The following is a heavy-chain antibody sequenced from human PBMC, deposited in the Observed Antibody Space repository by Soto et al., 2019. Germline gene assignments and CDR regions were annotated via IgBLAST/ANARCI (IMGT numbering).Heavy chain of an antibody. V-gene: IGHV1-2*02. CDR1: GYPVTAYY. Sequence: QLHLVQSGAVVKKPGASVTVSCSASGYPVTAYYMHWVRQAPGRGLEWMGGINPATGAAKYTQTFQGRVTMTRDTSTSTVFMEPSALTSEDTAVFSGARGGGVVVAGSAAFDMWGQGTLVTVSS. D-gene: IGHD2-15*01. J-gene: IGHJ3*02. CDR3: ARGGGVVVAGSAAFDM. CDR2: INPATGAA.